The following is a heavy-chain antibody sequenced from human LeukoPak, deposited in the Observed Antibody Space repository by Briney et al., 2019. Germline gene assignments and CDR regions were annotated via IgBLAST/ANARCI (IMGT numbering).Heavy chain of an antibody. D-gene: IGHD3-22*01. J-gene: IGHJ5*02. V-gene: IGHV1-69*02. CDR2: VIPIRGIA. Sequence: EASVKVSCKASGRTFSSYSISWVRQAPGQGFEWMGRVIPIRGIANYAQKFQGRVTITGDKTTSTAYMELSSLRSEDTAVYYCARYSPTTSGYPLEGPCGQGTLVTVSS. CDR1: GRTFSSYS. CDR3: ARYSPTTSGYPLEGP.